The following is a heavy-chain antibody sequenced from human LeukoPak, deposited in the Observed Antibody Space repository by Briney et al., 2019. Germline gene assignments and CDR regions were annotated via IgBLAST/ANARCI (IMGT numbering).Heavy chain of an antibody. CDR1: GFTFSRNA. D-gene: IGHD6-19*01. CDR2: TSGSGGST. J-gene: IGHJ2*01. V-gene: IGHV3-23*01. Sequence: GGSLRLSCAASGFTFSRNAMSWVRQAPGKGLEWVSGTSGSGGSTYYADSVKRRFTISRDNSKNTLYLQMNSLRAEDTAVYYCAKDGHSSGWWGYWYFDLWGRGTLVTVSS. CDR3: AKDGHSSGWWGYWYFDL.